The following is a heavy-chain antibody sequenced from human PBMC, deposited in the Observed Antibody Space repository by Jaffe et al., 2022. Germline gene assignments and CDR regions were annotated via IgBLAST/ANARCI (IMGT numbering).Heavy chain of an antibody. CDR3: ARAVAGSDPFWDAFDI. D-gene: IGHD6-13*01. V-gene: IGHV4-61*02. CDR2: IYTSGST. Sequence: QVQLQESGPGLVKPSQTLSLTCTVSGGSISSGSYYWSWIRQPAGKGLEWIGRIYTSGSTNYNPSLKSRVTISVDTSKNQFSLKLSSVTAADTAVYYCARAVAGSDPFWDAFDIWGQGTMVTVSS. J-gene: IGHJ3*02. CDR1: GGSISSGSYY.